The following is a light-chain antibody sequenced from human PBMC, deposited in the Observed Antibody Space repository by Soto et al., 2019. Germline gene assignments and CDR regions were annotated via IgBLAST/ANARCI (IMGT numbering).Light chain of an antibody. CDR3: SSYTSSSTLV. Sequence: QSALTQPASVSGSPGQSITISCTGSSRDVGGYNYVSWYQQHPGKAPKLMSYEVSNRPSGISNRFSGSKSGNTASLTLSGLQAEDEADYYCSSYTSSSTLVFGGGTKLTVL. CDR1: SRDVGGYNY. V-gene: IGLV2-14*01. J-gene: IGLJ2*01. CDR2: EVS.